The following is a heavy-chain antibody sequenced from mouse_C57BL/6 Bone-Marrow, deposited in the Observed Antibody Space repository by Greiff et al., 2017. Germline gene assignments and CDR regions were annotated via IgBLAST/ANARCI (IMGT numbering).Heavy chain of an antibody. CDR2: IHPSDSDT. J-gene: IGHJ2*01. Sequence: VQLQQSGAELVRPGASVKVSCKASGYTFTSYWMHWVKQRPGQGLEWIGRIHPSDSDTNYNQKFKGKATLTVDKSSSTAYMQLSSLTSEDSAFYYCAICYDYDGGGYYFDDWGQGTTLTVSS. V-gene: IGHV1-74*01. CDR3: AICYDYDGGGYYFDD. D-gene: IGHD2-4*01. CDR1: GYTFTSYW.